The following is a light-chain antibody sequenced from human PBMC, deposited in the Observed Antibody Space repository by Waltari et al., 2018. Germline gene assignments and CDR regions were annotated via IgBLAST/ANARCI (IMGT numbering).Light chain of an antibody. Sequence: EIVLTQSPGTLSLSPGERATLSCRASPSVRTYLAWYQQKPGQAPRPLIYHASSRATGIPDRFSGSGSGTDFSLTISRLEPEDFAVYYCQHYLRLPATFGQGTKVEIK. CDR2: HAS. CDR3: QHYLRLPAT. J-gene: IGKJ1*01. CDR1: PSVRTY. V-gene: IGKV3-20*01.